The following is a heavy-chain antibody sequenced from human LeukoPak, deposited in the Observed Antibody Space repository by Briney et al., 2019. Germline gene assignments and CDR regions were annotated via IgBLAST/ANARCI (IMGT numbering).Heavy chain of an antibody. CDR2: IIPILGIA. CDR1: GGTFSSYA. Sequence: SVKVSCKASGGTFSSYAISWVRQAPGQGLEWMGRIIPILGIANYAQKFQGRATITADKSTSTAYMELSSLRSEDTAVYYCARDYYDSSGYSDKDDYWGQGTLVTVSS. J-gene: IGHJ4*02. V-gene: IGHV1-69*04. D-gene: IGHD3-22*01. CDR3: ARDYYDSSGYSDKDDY.